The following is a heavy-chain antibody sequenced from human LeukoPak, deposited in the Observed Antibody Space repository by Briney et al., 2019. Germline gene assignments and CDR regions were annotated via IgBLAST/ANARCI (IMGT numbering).Heavy chain of an antibody. Sequence: GGSLRLSCAASGFTLRSFGINWVRQAPEKGLEWVAGIGGGGGGTSYAHSVKGRFSISRDNSKNTLYLQVHSLRAEDTAVYYCACREPECGETCHFDYWGQGTLVTVSS. D-gene: IGHD2-21*01. CDR2: IGGGGGGT. CDR3: ACREPECGETCHFDY. J-gene: IGHJ4*02. CDR1: GFTLRSFG. V-gene: IGHV3-23*01.